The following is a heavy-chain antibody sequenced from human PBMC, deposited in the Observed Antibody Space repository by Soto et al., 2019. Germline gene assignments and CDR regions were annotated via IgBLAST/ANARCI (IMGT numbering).Heavy chain of an antibody. CDR2: SSGSGSGGST. V-gene: IGHV3-23*01. Sequence: EVQLLESGGGLVQPGGSLRLSCAASGFTFTNYDMTWVRQAPGKGLEWVSISSGSGSGGSTNYADSVKGRFTISRDNSKHTLYLQMNSLRVEDTAVYYFARDRYDYRNYDFDYWGQGTLVTVSS. J-gene: IGHJ4*02. D-gene: IGHD4-4*01. CDR3: ARDRYDYRNYDFDY. CDR1: GFTFTNYD.